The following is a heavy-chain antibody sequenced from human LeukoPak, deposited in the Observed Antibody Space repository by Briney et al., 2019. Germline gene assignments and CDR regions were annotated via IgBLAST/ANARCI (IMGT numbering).Heavy chain of an antibody. V-gene: IGHV3-21*01. D-gene: IGHD2-8*01. CDR2: ISSSSRYI. Sequence: GGSLRLSCTASGFTFSNYNMNWVRQAPGKGLEWVSSISSSSRYIYYADSVKGRLIISRDNAKNSLYLQMNSLRAEDTAVYYCTIDTSVSRSFSYWGQGTLVTVSS. CDR3: TIDTSVSRSFSY. CDR1: GFTFSNYN. J-gene: IGHJ4*02.